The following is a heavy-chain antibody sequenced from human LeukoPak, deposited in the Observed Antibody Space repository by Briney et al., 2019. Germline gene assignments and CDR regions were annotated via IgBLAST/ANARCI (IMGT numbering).Heavy chain of an antibody. J-gene: IGHJ5*02. CDR2: ISNSGST. Sequence: SETLSLTCTVSGGSISSYYWGWIRQPPGKGLEYIGYISNSGSTNYNPSLTSRVTISIDTSKNQFSLKLSSVTAADTAVYYCARTFYYSSSGYPFWFDPWGQGTLVTVSS. CDR1: GGSISSYY. CDR3: ARTFYYSSSGYPFWFDP. D-gene: IGHD3-22*01. V-gene: IGHV4-59*01.